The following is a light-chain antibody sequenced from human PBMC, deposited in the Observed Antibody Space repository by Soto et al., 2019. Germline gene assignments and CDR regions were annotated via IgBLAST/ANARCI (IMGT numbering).Light chain of an antibody. V-gene: IGKV1-33*01. CDR2: DAS. CDR3: QHYDNLPF. Sequence: DGQMTKSTSSLSPSVGDRVTITCQASHDIVNYLNWYQQKPGKAPKLLIYDASNLETGVPSRFSGSGSGTDFTFTIRRLQPEDSATYYCQHYDNLPFFGPGTKVDIK. CDR1: HDIVNY. J-gene: IGKJ3*01.